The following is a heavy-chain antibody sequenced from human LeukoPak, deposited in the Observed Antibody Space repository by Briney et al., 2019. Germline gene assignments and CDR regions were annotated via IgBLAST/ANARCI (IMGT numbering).Heavy chain of an antibody. D-gene: IGHD6-6*01. CDR1: GFTVSSNY. CDR2: ITPTGTYT. CDR3: SRAEYSSSTRKHSFDY. Sequence: PGGSLRLSCAASGFTVSSNYMSWVRQAPGKGLEWVSSITPTGTYTYYADSVKGRFSISRDNAKNSLYLQMNSLRAEDTAVYYCSRAEYSSSTRKHSFDYWGQGTLVTVSS. J-gene: IGHJ4*02. V-gene: IGHV3-21*01.